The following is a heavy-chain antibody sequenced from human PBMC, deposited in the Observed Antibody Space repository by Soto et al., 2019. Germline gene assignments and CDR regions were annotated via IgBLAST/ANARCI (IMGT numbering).Heavy chain of an antibody. V-gene: IGHV3-23*01. Sequence: GGSLRLSCAASGFTFSSYAMSWVRQAPGKGLEWVSAISGSGGSTYYADSVKGRFTISRDNSKNTLYLQMNSLRAEDTAVYYCARDLGRSPRDILTGYYRYYFDYWGQGTLVTVSS. CDR3: ARDLGRSPRDILTGYYRYYFDY. D-gene: IGHD3-9*01. CDR2: ISGSGGST. J-gene: IGHJ4*02. CDR1: GFTFSSYA.